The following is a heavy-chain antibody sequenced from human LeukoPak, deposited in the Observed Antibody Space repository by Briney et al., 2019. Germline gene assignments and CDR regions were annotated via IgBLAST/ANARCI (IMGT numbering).Heavy chain of an antibody. CDR1: GFTFSIYA. J-gene: IGHJ4*03. Sequence: HPGGPLRLSCAASGFTFSIYAMSWVHQAPGKGLEGVLLIRGSGETTYYADSMKGRFTISRDNSRNSVYLQLNSLRADDTAIYFCARDTRQPIGYFDFWGQGTLVTVSS. CDR3: ARDTRQPIGYFDF. D-gene: IGHD6-13*01. CDR2: IRGSGETT. V-gene: IGHV3-23*01.